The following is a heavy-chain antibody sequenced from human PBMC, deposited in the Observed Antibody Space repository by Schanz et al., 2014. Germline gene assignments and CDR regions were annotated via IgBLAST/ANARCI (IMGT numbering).Heavy chain of an antibody. CDR1: GFTFNSYA. CDR2: ISHSGGST. CDR3: AKARRKSNCSGGRCFHYSYYGMDV. Sequence: EVQLVESGGGVVQPGRSLRLSCAASGFTFNSYAMTWVRQAPGKGLEWVSSISHSGGSTYYADSVKGRFTISRDNSKNILYLQMNSLRAEDTAVYYCAKARRKSNCSGGRCFHYSYYGMDVWGQGTTVTVSS. V-gene: IGHV3-23*04. D-gene: IGHD2-15*01. J-gene: IGHJ6*02.